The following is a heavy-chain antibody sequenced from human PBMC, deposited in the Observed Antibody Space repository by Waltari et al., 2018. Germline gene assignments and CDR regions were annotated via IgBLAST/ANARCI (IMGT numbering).Heavy chain of an antibody. D-gene: IGHD3-16*02. CDR2: ISGRGGST. V-gene: IGHV3-23*01. CDR1: GFTFGSYA. J-gene: IGHJ4*02. CDR3: AKGFGGVIATFDY. Sequence: EVQLLESGGGLVQPGGSLRLSCAASGFTFGSYALSWVRQAPGKGLEWVAAISGRGGSTYYADSVKGRFTISRDNSKNTLYLQMNSLRAEDTAVYYCAKGFGGVIATFDYWGQGTLVTVSS.